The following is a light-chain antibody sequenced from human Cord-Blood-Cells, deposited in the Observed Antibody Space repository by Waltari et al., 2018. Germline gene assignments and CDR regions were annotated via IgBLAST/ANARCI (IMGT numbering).Light chain of an antibody. J-gene: IGKJ2*01. V-gene: IGKV4-1*01. Sequence: DIVMTQSPDSLAVSLGERAPINCKSSQRYSYSSNNTNYLAWYQQKPGQPPKLLIYWAATRESGVPDRFSGSGSGTDFTLTISSLQAEDGAVYYCQQYDSTPVTFGQGTKLEIK. CDR3: QQYDSTPVT. CDR1: QRYSYSSNNTNY. CDR2: WAA.